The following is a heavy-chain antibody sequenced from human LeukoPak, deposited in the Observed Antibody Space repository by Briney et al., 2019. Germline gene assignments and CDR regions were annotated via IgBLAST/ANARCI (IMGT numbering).Heavy chain of an antibody. CDR1: GLTFSTSG. V-gene: IGHV3-21*06. D-gene: IGHD2-8*01. Sequence: GGSLRLSCTPSGLTFSTSGFNWVRQAPGKGLEWVASIGPTGSDRYHADSIKGRFTISRDNANNFLYLQMNSLRAEDTAVYYCATEANGRHYDYWGQGTLLTVSS. CDR2: IGPTGSDR. J-gene: IGHJ4*02. CDR3: ATEANGRHYDY.